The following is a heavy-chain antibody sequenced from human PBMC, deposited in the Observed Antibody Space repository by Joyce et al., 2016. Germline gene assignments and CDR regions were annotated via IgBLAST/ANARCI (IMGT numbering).Heavy chain of an antibody. Sequence: QVQLVQSGAEVQKPGASVKVSCKAAGYTFTSYSIHWVRQAPGQGLEWMGILNPRYGTTNYEQGFQGRVSMTRDTSTGTHYMELNGLRSEDTAIYYCARKDGYNPFAVNIWGQGTMVTVSS. CDR2: LNPRYGTT. D-gene: IGHD5-24*01. J-gene: IGHJ3*02. CDR3: ARKDGYNPFAVNI. V-gene: IGHV1-46*01. CDR1: GYTFTSYS.